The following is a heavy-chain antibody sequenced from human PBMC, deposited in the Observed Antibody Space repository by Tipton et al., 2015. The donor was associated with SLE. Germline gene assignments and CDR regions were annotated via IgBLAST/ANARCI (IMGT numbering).Heavy chain of an antibody. J-gene: IGHJ2*01. V-gene: IGHV4-31*03. CDR3: ARDKVVRTIYSNYYYFDL. D-gene: IGHD4-11*01. Sequence: TLSLTCTVSGGSMNIGVLYWGWIRQHPGKGLEWIGYISYSGSTYYNPSLKSRITISVDTSQNQFSLKLGSVTAADTATYYCARDKVVRTIYSNYYYFDLWGRGTLVTVSS. CDR2: ISYSGST. CDR1: GGSMNIGVLY.